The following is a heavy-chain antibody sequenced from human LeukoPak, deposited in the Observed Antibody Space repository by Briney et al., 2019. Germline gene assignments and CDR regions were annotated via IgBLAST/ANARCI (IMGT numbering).Heavy chain of an antibody. CDR1: GFTFSNYL. CDR2: IKQDGSEK. J-gene: IGHJ4*02. CDR3: AKSEGRSSGWYEDY. Sequence: GGSLRLSCAASGFTFSNYLINWVRQAPGKGLEWVANIKQDGSEKYYVDSVKGRFTISRDNAKNSLYLQMNSLRAEDTALYYCAKSEGRSSGWYEDYWGQGTLVTVSS. D-gene: IGHD6-19*01. V-gene: IGHV3-7*03.